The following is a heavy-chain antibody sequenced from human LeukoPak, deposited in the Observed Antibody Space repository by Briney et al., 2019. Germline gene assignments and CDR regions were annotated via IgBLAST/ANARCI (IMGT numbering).Heavy chain of an antibody. CDR3: ARGASVVAGSDNALDI. CDR2: ISYDGSNK. D-gene: IGHD6-19*01. Sequence: PGGSLRLSCAASGFTFSSYAMHWVRQAPGKGLEWVAVISYDGSNKYYADSVKGRFTISRDNSKNTLYLQMNSLRAEDTAVYYCARGASVVAGSDNALDIWGQGTMVTVSS. V-gene: IGHV3-30*04. CDR1: GFTFSSYA. J-gene: IGHJ3*02.